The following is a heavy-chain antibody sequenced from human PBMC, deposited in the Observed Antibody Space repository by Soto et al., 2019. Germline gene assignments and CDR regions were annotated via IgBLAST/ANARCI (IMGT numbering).Heavy chain of an antibody. CDR2: ISSNGGST. D-gene: IGHD6-19*01. V-gene: IGHV3-64D*08. CDR3: VKVDVAVATFSGYYGMDV. Sequence: GGSLRLSCSASGFTFSSYAMHWVRQAPGKGLEYVSAISSNGGSTYYADSVKGRFTISRDNSKNTLYLQMSSLRAEDTAVYYCVKVDVAVATFSGYYGMDVWGQGTTVTVSS. J-gene: IGHJ6*02. CDR1: GFTFSSYA.